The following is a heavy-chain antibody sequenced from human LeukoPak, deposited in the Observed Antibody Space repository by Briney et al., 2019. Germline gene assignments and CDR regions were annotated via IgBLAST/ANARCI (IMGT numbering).Heavy chain of an antibody. CDR3: SRDSGYCSGGSCWYFDF. CDR2: IYYSGST. D-gene: IGHD2-15*01. Sequence: PSETLSLTCTVSGGSISSSSYYWGWIRQPPGKGLEWIGSIYYSGSTYYNPSLKSRVTISVDTSKNQFSLKLSSVTAADTAVYYCSRDSGYCSGGSCWYFDFWGQGTLVTVSA. CDR1: GGSISSSSYY. J-gene: IGHJ4*02. V-gene: IGHV4-39*07.